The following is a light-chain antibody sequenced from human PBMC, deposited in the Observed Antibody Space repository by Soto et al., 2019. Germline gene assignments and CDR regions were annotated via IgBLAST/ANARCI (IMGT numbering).Light chain of an antibody. Sequence: QSALTQPASVSGSPGQSVAISCTGTSSDVAAYNFVSWYQQHPGKAPKLMVFDVSNRPSGVSNRFSGSKSGNTASLTISGLQDEDEAYYYCSSYTSGGNYVFGTGTKLTVL. CDR3: SSYTSGGNYV. V-gene: IGLV2-14*01. CDR2: DVS. J-gene: IGLJ1*01. CDR1: SSDVAAYNF.